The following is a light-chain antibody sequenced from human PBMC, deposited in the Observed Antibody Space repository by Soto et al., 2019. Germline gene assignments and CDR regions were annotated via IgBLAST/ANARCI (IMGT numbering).Light chain of an antibody. CDR1: QDITNY. J-gene: IGKJ1*01. CDR2: DAS. Sequence: DIKMTQSPSSLSASVGDRVTITCQASQDITNYLNWYQQKPGKAPKFLIYDASSLERGVPSRFSGSGSGTHFTFTISSLQPDDFATYYCQQYNSYSLTFGQGTKVDIK. CDR3: QQYNSYSLT. V-gene: IGKV1-33*01.